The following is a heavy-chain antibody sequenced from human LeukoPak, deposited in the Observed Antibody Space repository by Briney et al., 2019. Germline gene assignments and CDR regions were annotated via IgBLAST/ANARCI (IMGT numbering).Heavy chain of an antibody. V-gene: IGHV3-9*01. Sequence: GGSLRLSCAASGFTFDDYAMHWVRQAPGRGLEWVSGISWNSGSISYADSVKGRFTISRDNAKNSLYLQMDSLRAEDTALYFWSKNYYYGSGSFHAFDIWGQGTMLTVSS. CDR2: ISWNSGSI. CDR3: SKNYYYGSGSFHAFDI. J-gene: IGHJ3*02. CDR1: GFTFDDYA. D-gene: IGHD3-10*01.